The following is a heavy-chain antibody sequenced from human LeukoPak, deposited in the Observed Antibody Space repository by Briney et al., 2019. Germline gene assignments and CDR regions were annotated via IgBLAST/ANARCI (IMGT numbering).Heavy chain of an antibody. J-gene: IGHJ6*04. CDR1: GFTFSSYG. V-gene: IGHV3-30*18. CDR3: AKEDYGSGTPPFRYYYYGMDV. CDR2: ISYDGSNK. Sequence: GGSLRLSCAASGFTFSSYGMHWVRQAPGKGLEWVAVISYDGSNKYYADSVKGRFTISRDNSKNTLYLQMNSLRAEDTAVYCCAKEDYGSGTPPFRYYYYGMDVRGKGTTVTVSS. D-gene: IGHD3-10*01.